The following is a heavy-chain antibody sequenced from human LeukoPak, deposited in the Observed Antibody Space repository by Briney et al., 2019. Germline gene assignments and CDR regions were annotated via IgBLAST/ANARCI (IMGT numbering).Heavy chain of an antibody. V-gene: IGHV1-24*01. Sequence: ASVKVSCKVAGYTLNEVSMHWVRQAPGKGLEWMGGFDPEDGERIYAQKFQGRVTMTEDTSTDTAYMELSSLTSEGTAMYYCATENFVLGSPFAPWGQGTLVTVSS. CDR3: ATENFVLGSPFAP. CDR2: FDPEDGER. CDR1: GYTLNEVS. J-gene: IGHJ5*02. D-gene: IGHD3-16*01.